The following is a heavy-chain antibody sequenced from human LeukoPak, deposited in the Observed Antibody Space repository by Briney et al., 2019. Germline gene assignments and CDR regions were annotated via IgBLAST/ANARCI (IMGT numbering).Heavy chain of an antibody. J-gene: IGHJ4*02. D-gene: IGHD2-2*03. CDR2: IIRSLGIA. Sequence: SVKLSCKASGATGSSYTSSWFRRSPGQRLGWRGRIIRSLGIANYAQKFQGRVTITADKSPSTAYMELSSLRSEVTAVYYCARDWSGYCSSTSCFHYDFDYWGQGTLVTVSS. CDR1: GATGSSYT. CDR3: ARDWSGYCSSTSCFHYDFDY. V-gene: IGHV1-69*04.